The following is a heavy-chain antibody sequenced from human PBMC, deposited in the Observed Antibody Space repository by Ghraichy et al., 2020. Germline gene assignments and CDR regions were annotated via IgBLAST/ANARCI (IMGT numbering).Heavy chain of an antibody. D-gene: IGHD6-19*01. Sequence: SETLSLTCTVSGGAISSGGYYWSWIRQRPGKGLEWIGYTFHSGNTYYNPSLRSRVTISADTSKNQFSLRVSSVTAADTAVYYCAKDHSSTPGQMDVWGQGPTVTVSS. CDR3: AKDHSSTPGQMDV. J-gene: IGHJ6*02. V-gene: IGHV4-31*03. CDR2: TFHSGNT. CDR1: GGAISSGGYY.